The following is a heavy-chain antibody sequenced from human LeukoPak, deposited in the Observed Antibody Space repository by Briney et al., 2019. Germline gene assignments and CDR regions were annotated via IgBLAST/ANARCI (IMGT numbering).Heavy chain of an antibody. D-gene: IGHD3-10*01. J-gene: IGHJ5*01. CDR2: INSDGST. CDR3: TRAITYFYGSVTYDWFDS. Sequence: GGSLRLSCEASGFTFSSYWMHGVRQTAGKGLMWVARINSDGSTIYADSVQGRFTISRDNAKNMVYLQMNSLRDDDTAIYYCTRAITYFYGSVTYDWFDSWGQGTRVTVSS. V-gene: IGHV3-74*01. CDR1: GFTFSSYW.